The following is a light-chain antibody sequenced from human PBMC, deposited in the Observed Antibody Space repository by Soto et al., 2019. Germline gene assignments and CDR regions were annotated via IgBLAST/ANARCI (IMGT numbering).Light chain of an antibody. CDR2: DVS. CDR3: SSYTTSNTRQIV. V-gene: IGLV2-14*03. J-gene: IGLJ1*01. CDR1: SSDVGGYNY. Sequence: QCVLTKPASVSGSPGEWITISCTGTSSDVGGYNYVSWYQHHPGKAPKLIIYDVSNRPSGVSIRFSGSKSDNTASLTISGLQPEDEADYHCSSYTTSNTRQIVFGTGTKVTVL.